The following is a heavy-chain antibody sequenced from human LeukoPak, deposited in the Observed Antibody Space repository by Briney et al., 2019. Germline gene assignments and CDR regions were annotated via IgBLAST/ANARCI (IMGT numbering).Heavy chain of an antibody. CDR2: IKSKTDGGTT. J-gene: IGHJ4*02. D-gene: IGHD3-10*01. CDR3: TTDSMVRGVSIDY. Sequence: PGGSLRPSCAASGFTFSNAWMSWVRQAPGKGLEWVGRIKSKTDGGTTDYAAPVKGRFTISRDDSKNTLYLQMNSLKTEDTAVYYCTTDSMVRGVSIDYWGQGTLVTVSS. V-gene: IGHV3-15*01. CDR1: GFTFSNAW.